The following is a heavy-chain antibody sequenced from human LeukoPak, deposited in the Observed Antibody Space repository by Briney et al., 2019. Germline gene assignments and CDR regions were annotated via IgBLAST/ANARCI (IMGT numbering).Heavy chain of an antibody. CDR1: GGSISSYY. V-gene: IGHV4-59*01. CDR3: ARALATYYYDSSGYYYFDY. J-gene: IGHJ4*02. Sequence: SETLSLTCTVSGGSISSYYWSWIRQPPRKGLEWIGYIFYSGSTNYNPSLKSRVTISVDTSKNQFSLKLSSVTAADTAVYYCARALATYYYDSSGYYYFDYWGQGTLVTVST. D-gene: IGHD3-22*01. CDR2: IFYSGST.